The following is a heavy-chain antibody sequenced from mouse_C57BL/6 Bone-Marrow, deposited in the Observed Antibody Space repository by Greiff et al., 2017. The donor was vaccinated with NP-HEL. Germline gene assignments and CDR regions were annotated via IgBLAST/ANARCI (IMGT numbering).Heavy chain of an antibody. CDR1: GYSFTSYY. D-gene: IGHD1-1*01. V-gene: IGHV1-66*01. Sequence: QVQLKQSGPELVKPGASVKISCKASGYSFTSYYIHWVKQRPGQGLEWIGWIYPGSGNTKYNEKFKGKATLTADTSSSTAYMQLSSLTSEDSAVYYCARGGSSLPWFAYWGQGTLVTVSA. CDR2: IYPGSGNT. J-gene: IGHJ3*01. CDR3: ARGGSSLPWFAY.